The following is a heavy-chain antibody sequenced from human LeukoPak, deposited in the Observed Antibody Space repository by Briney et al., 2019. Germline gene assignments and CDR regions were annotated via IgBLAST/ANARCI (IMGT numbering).Heavy chain of an antibody. J-gene: IGHJ5*02. V-gene: IGHV3-23*01. CDR1: GFTFSSYG. CDR3: AKEGFGDPNWFDP. D-gene: IGHD3-10*01. Sequence: GGSLGLSCAASGFTFSSYGMSWVRQAPGKGLEWVSAISGSGGNTYYADSVKGRFTISRDNSKNTLYLQMNSLRAEDTAVYYCAKEGFGDPNWFDPWGQGTLVTVSS. CDR2: ISGSGGNT.